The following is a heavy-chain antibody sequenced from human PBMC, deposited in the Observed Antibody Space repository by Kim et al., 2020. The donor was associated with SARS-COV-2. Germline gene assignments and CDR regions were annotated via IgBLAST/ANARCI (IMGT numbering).Heavy chain of an antibody. J-gene: IGHJ5*02. D-gene: IGHD2-2*01. CDR1: GFTFSSYA. CDR2: ISGSGGST. CDR3: AKDRGYCSSTSCYPYWFDP. V-gene: IGHV3-23*01. Sequence: GGSLRLSCAASGFTFSSYAMSWVRQAPGKGLEWVSAISGSGGSTYYADSVKGRFTISRDNSKNTLYLQMNSLRAEDTAVYYCAKDRGYCSSTSCYPYWFDPWGQGTLVTVSS.